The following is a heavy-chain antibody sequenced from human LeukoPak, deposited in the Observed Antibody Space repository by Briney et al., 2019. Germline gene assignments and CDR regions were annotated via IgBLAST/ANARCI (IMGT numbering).Heavy chain of an antibody. Sequence: PGGSLRLSCAASGFTFDDYAMHWVRQAPGKGLEWVSGISWNSGSIGYADSVRGRFTISRDNAKNSLYLQMNSLRAEDTALYYCAKGYSGYLYYYGMDVWGQGTTVTVSS. CDR3: AKGYSGYLYYYGMDV. J-gene: IGHJ6*02. V-gene: IGHV3-9*01. CDR2: ISWNSGSI. D-gene: IGHD5-12*01. CDR1: GFTFDDYA.